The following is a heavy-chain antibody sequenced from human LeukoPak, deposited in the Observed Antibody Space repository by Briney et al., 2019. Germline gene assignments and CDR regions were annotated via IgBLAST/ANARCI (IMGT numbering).Heavy chain of an antibody. Sequence: GGSLRLSCAASGFTFSNAWMSWVRQAPGKGLEWVSVIYSGGFTYYADSVKGRFTISRDNSKNTLYLQMKSLRPEDTAVYYCAREYYGMDVWGQGTTVTVSS. CDR3: AREYYGMDV. J-gene: IGHJ6*02. V-gene: IGHV3-53*01. CDR2: IYSGGFT. CDR1: GFTFSNAW.